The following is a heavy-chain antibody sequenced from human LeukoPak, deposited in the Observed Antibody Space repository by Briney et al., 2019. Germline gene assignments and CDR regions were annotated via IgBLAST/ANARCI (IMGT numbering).Heavy chain of an antibody. CDR1: GFTFSSYW. D-gene: IGHD2-2*01. CDR2: IKQDGSEK. CDR3: AGYIVVVPAAMFDY. J-gene: IGHJ4*02. V-gene: IGHV3-7*03. Sequence: PGGSLRLSCAASGFTFSSYWMSWVRQAPGKGLEWVANIKQDGSEKYYVDSVKGRFTISRDNAKNSLYLQMNSLRAEDTAVYYCAGYIVVVPAAMFDYWGQGTLVTVSS.